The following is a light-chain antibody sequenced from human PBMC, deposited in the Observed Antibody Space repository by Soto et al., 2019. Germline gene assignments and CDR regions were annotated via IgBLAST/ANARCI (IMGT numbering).Light chain of an antibody. V-gene: IGKV1-39*01. CDR2: AAS. CDR1: QSISSY. J-gene: IGKJ3*01. Sequence: DIQMTQSPSSLSASVGDRVTITCRASQSISSYLNWYQQKPGKAPNLLIYAASSLQSGVPSKFSGSGSGTDFPLTISSLQPEDFATYDCQQSYSSPFTFGPGTKVDIK. CDR3: QQSYSSPFT.